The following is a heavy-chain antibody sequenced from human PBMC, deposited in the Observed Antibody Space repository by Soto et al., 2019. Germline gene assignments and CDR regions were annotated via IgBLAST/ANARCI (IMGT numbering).Heavy chain of an antibody. J-gene: IGHJ4*02. CDR2: INAGDANT. V-gene: IGHV1-3*01. CDR1: GYTFKNYA. Sequence: QVQLVQSGAEVKKPGTSVKISCKASGYTFKNYAMNWVRQAPGQGLEWMGWINAGDANTKYSQKFQGRMIMTRDTSASTVYVELNRLISEDTAVYYCARGNDSHPDHWGQGTLVTVSS. D-gene: IGHD1-1*01. CDR3: ARGNDSHPDH.